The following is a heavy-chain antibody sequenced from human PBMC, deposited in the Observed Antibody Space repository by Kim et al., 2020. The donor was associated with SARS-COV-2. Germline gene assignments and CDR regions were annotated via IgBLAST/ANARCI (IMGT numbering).Heavy chain of an antibody. CDR3: ARDLFPGELPEGIDY. CDR2: IWYDGSNK. V-gene: IGHV3-33*01. J-gene: IGHJ4*02. CDR1: GFTFSSYG. Sequence: GGSLRLSCAASGFTFSSYGMHWVRQAPGKGLEWVAVIWYDGSNKYYADSVKGRFTISRDNSKNTLYLQMNSLRAEDTAVYYCARDLFPGELPEGIDYWGQGTLVTVSS. D-gene: IGHD1-26*01.